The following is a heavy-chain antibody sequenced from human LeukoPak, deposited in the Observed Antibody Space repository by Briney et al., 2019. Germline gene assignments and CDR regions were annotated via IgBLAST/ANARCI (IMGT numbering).Heavy chain of an antibody. CDR1: GFFFRSYE. CDR2: ISSSGTTI. D-gene: IGHD4-23*01. J-gene: IGHJ3*02. Sequence: GGSLRPSCAASGFFFRSYEMNWVRQAPGKGLEWVSYISSSGTTIYYADSVKGRFTISRDNTNNALYLQMNSLRAEDTAVYYCVRLRDYGGNSDGFDIWGQGTMVTVSS. CDR3: VRLRDYGGNSDGFDI. V-gene: IGHV3-48*03.